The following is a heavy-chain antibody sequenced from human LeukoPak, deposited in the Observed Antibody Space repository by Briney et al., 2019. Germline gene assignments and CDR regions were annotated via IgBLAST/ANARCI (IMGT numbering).Heavy chain of an antibody. CDR3: AMSSGYYSSEGYFQH. CDR1: GGSISSYY. Sequence: PSETLSLTCTVSGGSISSYYWSWIRQPPGKGLEWIGYIYYSGSTNYNPSLKSRVTISVDTSKNQFSLKLSPVTAADTAVYYCAMSSGYYSSEGYFQHWGQGTLVTVSS. CDR2: IYYSGST. V-gene: IGHV4-59*08. J-gene: IGHJ1*01. D-gene: IGHD3-22*01.